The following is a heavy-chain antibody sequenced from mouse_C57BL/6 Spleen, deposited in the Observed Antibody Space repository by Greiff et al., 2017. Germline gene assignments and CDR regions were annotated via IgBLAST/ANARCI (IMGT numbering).Heavy chain of an antibody. J-gene: IGHJ3*01. CDR1: GFNIKDYY. CDR3: TTGTGSAD. D-gene: IGHD3-1*01. Sequence: VQLQQSGAELVRPGASVKLSCTASGFNIKDYYMHWVKQRPEQGLEWIGRIDPEDGDTGYAPKFQGKATLTADPSSNTAYLQLSSLTAEDTAVYYCTTGTGSADWGQGTLVTVSA. CDR2: IDPEDGDT. V-gene: IGHV14-1*01.